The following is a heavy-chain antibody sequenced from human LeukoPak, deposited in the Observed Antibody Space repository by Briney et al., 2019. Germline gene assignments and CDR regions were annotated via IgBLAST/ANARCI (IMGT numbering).Heavy chain of an antibody. CDR1: GFTVSSTY. V-gene: IGHV3-53*01. D-gene: IGHD3-3*02. CDR2: IYSDGST. J-gene: IGHJ4*02. Sequence: GGSLRLSCAASGFTVSSTYMSWVHLAPGKGLEWVSLIYSDGSTFYADSVKGRFTISRDNSKITLYLQMSSLRAEDTAVYYCARDSSSFPNYFDYWGQGTLVTVSS. CDR3: ARDSSSFPNYFDY.